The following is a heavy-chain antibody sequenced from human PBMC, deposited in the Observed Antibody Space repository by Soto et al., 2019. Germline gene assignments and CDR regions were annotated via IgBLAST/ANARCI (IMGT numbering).Heavy chain of an antibody. CDR2: ISYDGSNR. CDR1: GLTLSNYA. V-gene: IGHV3-30-3*01. J-gene: IGHJ4*02. CDR3: ARVTKAVAADY. Sequence: LRLSCAASGLTLSNYAMHLVHQAPGKGLEWVAVISYDGSNRYYADPVKGRFTISRDNSKNTLYLQMNSLRAEDTAVYYCARVTKAVAADYWGQGTLVTVSS. D-gene: IGHD6-19*01.